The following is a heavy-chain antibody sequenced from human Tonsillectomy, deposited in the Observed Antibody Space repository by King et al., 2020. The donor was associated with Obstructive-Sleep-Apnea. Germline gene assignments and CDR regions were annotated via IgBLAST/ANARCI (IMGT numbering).Heavy chain of an antibody. V-gene: IGHV6-1*01. CDR3: ARDRRSLDAFDL. CDR2: PYYRSKWCF. J-gene: IGHJ3*01. Sequence: VQLQQSGPGLVNPSQTLSLTCVISGHSVSSNSAAWNWIRVSPSRGLQWLGRPYYRSKWCFDYAASVKSRRNINPDTSRHQLSLHLNSVTPEDTAMYYCARDRRSLDAFDLWGQGTMVTVSS. CDR1: GHSVSSNSAA. D-gene: IGHD2-15*01.